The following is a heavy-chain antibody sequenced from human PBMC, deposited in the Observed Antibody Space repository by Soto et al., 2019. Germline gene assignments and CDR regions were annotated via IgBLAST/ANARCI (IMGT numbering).Heavy chain of an antibody. J-gene: IGHJ6*01. CDR2: IWYDGSNK. D-gene: IGHD2-15*01. V-gene: IGHV3-33*01. Sequence: PGGSLRLSCGVSGFTFSSYGIHWVRQAPGKGLEWVAVIWYDGSNKYYADSVKGRFTISRDNSKNTLFLQMTSLGDEDTALYYCARDYCSGGSCYSESYYYGMDVWGLGTTVTVSS. CDR1: GFTFSSYG. CDR3: ARDYCSGGSCYSESYYYGMDV.